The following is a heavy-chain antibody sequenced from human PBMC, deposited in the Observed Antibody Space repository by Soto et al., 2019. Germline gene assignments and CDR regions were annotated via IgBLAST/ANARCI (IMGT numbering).Heavy chain of an antibody. D-gene: IGHD6-19*01. J-gene: IGHJ4*02. CDR3: ARSVGCSNVNFDY. Sequence: QVQLVQSGAEVRTPGASVKVSCKASGYTFTSYDINWVRQATGQGPEWMGWMNPDSGNTGYIQKFQGSVTMTRTNAISTDYMELSSLRTEDTAVYYCARSVGCSNVNFDYWGQGTLFTVSS. CDR1: GYTFTSYD. CDR2: MNPDSGNT. V-gene: IGHV1-8*01.